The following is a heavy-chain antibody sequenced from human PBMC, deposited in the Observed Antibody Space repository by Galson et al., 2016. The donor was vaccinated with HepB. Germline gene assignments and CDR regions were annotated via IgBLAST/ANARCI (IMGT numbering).Heavy chain of an antibody. D-gene: IGHD1-14*01. CDR1: GFTFSSYW. Sequence: SLRLSCAASGFTFSSYWMVWVRQAPGEGLEWVANINEDGSAKNYVDSVKGRFTISRDNVKNSLYLQMNSLRVEDTAVYFCARHPFIRPEDYWAPGTLGTVARRMPITRDNCKNLLYLKRNMLRVKDTALLCGSLDHCSSRCDYSRPGTLVTVSA. CDR3: ARHPFIRPEDYWAPGTLGTVARRMPITRDNCKNLLYLKRNMLRVKDTALLCGSLDHCSSRCDY. V-gene: IGHV3-7*03. CDR2: INEDGSAK. J-gene: IGHJ4*02.